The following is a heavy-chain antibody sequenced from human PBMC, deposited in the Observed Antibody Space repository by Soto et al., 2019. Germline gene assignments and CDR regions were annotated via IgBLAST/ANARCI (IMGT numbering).Heavy chain of an antibody. CDR2: IVGYGGDA. J-gene: IGHJ4*02. V-gene: IGHV3-23*01. Sequence: GGSLRLSCAASGFTVTSYWMHWVRQAPGKGLVWVSAIVGYGGDAYYADSVKGRFTISRDNSKNTVYLQMNSLRADDTAVYYCGKDTAPEYWGQGTLVTVSS. D-gene: IGHD2-21*02. CDR3: GKDTAPEY. CDR1: GFTVTSYW.